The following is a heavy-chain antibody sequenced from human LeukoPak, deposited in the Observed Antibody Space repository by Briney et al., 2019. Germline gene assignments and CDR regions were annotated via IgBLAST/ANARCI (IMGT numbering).Heavy chain of an antibody. CDR3: ARGYSYCSGGSCYSALEY. J-gene: IGHJ4*02. CDR2: IYYSGST. V-gene: IGHV4-39*01. Sequence: PSETLSLTCTVSGGSISSSSYYWGWLRQPPGKGLEWIGSIYYSGSTYYNPSLKSRVTISVDTSKNQFSLKLSSVTAADTAVYCCARGYSYCSGGSCYSALEYWGQGTLVTVSS. D-gene: IGHD2-15*01. CDR1: GGSISSSSYY.